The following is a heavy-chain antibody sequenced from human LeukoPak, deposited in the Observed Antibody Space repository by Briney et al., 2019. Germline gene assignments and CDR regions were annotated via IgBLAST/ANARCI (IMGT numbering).Heavy chain of an antibody. J-gene: IGHJ4*02. CDR3: AKRGVVIRVILVGFHKEAYYFDS. CDR1: GITLSNYG. D-gene: IGHD3-22*01. Sequence: GGSLRLSCAVSGITLSNYGMSWVRQAPGKGLEWVAGISDSGSSTNYADSVKGRFTISRDNPKNTLYLQMNSLRAEDTAVYFCAKRGVVIRVILVGFHKEAYYFDSWGQGALVTVSS. V-gene: IGHV3-23*01. CDR2: ISDSGSST.